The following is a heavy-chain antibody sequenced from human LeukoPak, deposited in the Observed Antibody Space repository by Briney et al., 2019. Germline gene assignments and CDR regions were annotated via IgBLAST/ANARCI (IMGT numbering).Heavy chain of an antibody. V-gene: IGHV3-30*09. CDR1: GFTFSRYP. CDR2: ISHDEINK. D-gene: IGHD3-22*01. CDR3: ARWLNYYDSSGYYD. J-gene: IGHJ4*02. Sequence: GGSLRLSCAASGFTFSRYPMHWVRQAPGKGLEWVSVISHDEINKYYADSVKGRFAISRDNSKNTLYLQMNSLRAEDTAVYYCARWLNYYDSSGYYDWGQGTLVTVSS.